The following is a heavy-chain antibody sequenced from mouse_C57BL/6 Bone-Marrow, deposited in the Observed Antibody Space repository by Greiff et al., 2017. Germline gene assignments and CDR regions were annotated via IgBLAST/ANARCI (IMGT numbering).Heavy chain of an antibody. D-gene: IGHD2-4*01. CDR2: IYPYNGVS. V-gene: IGHV1-31*01. J-gene: IGHJ4*01. CDR1: GYSFTGYY. CDR3: ARGRIYYDYDDAMDY. Sequence: EVQLQQSGPELVKPGASVKISCKASGYSFTGYYMHWVKQSHGNILDWIGYIYPYNGVSSYNQKFKGKATLTVDKSSSTAYMELRSLTFEDSAVYYCARGRIYYDYDDAMDYWGQGTSVTVSS.